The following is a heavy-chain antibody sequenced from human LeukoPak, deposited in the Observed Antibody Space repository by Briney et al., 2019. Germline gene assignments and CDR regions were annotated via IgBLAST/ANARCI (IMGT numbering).Heavy chain of an antibody. CDR3: ASGDTYYYDSSPEDAFDI. CDR2: INTNTGNP. J-gene: IGHJ3*02. CDR1: GYTFTSYA. D-gene: IGHD3-22*01. Sequence: GASVKVSCKASGYTFTSYAMNWVRQAPGQGLEWMGWINTNTGNPTYAQGFTGRFVFSLDTSVSTAYLQIGSLKAEDTAVYYCASGDTYYYDSSPEDAFDIWGQGTMVTVSS. V-gene: IGHV7-4-1*01.